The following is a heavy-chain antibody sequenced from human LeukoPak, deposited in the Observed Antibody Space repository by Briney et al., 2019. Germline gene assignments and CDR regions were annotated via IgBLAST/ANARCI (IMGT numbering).Heavy chain of an antibody. J-gene: IGHJ4*02. Sequence: GGSLRLSCAASGFTFSSYSMNWVRQAPGKGLEWVSSISSSSSYIYYADSVKGRFTISRDNAKNSLYLQMNSLRAEDTAVYYCARDLRRGIAVAYDYWDQGTLVTVSS. D-gene: IGHD6-19*01. CDR2: ISSSSSYI. CDR1: GFTFSSYS. CDR3: ARDLRRGIAVAYDY. V-gene: IGHV3-21*01.